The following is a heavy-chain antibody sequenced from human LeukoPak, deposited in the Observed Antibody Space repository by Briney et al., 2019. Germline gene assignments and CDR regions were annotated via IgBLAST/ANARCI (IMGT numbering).Heavy chain of an antibody. CDR3: ARDQGADSGSAFDI. J-gene: IGHJ3*02. CDR2: IWYDGSNK. V-gene: IGHV3-33*01. Sequence: PGGSLRLSCAASGFTFSSYGMHWVRQAPGKGLEWVAVIWYDGSNKYYADSVKGRFTISRDNSKNTLYLQMNSLRAEDTAVYYCARDQGADSGSAFDIWGQGTMVTVSS. D-gene: IGHD3-10*01. CDR1: GFTFSSYG.